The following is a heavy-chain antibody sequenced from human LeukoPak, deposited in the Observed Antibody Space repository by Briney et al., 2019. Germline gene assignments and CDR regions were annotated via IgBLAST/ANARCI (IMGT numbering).Heavy chain of an antibody. CDR3: ANMVGSSSWNLNDYYYYYYMDV. D-gene: IGHD6-13*01. V-gene: IGHV3-30*04. CDR2: ISYDGSNK. CDR1: GFTFSSYA. Sequence: GGSLRLSCAASGFTFSSYAMHWVRQAPGKGLEWVAVISYDGSNKYYADSVKGRFTISRDNSKNTLYLQMNSLRAEDTAVYYCANMVGSSSWNLNDYYYYYYMDVWGKGTTVTISS. J-gene: IGHJ6*03.